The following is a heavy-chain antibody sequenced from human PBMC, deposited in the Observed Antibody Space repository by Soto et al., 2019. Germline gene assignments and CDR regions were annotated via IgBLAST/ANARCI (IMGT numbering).Heavy chain of an antibody. CDR3: ARGPTYTSSWYGLDY. CDR2: INHDGSST. D-gene: IGHD6-19*01. Sequence: GGSLRLSCVASGFTFSSNWMHWVRQVPGKGLVWVSRINHDGSSTTYADFAKGRFTISRDNAKNTLYLQMNSLKVDDTSVYYCARGPTYTSSWYGLDYWGQGTLVTVSS. V-gene: IGHV3-74*03. CDR1: GFTFSSNW. J-gene: IGHJ4*02.